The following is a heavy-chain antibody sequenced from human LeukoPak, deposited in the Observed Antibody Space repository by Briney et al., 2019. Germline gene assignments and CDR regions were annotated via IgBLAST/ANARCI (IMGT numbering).Heavy chain of an antibody. CDR3: ARDRAGATTWVFDH. J-gene: IGHJ4*02. CDR2: ILPVYGSA. CDR1: GVKFSSYA. D-gene: IGHD1-26*01. Sequence: SVKVSCKASGVKFSSYAISWVRQAPGQGLEWMGGILPVYGSATYSQRFQDRATITADESTSTVYMEVRSLRSEDTALYYCARDRAGATTWVFDHWGQGTLVTVSS. V-gene: IGHV1-69*13.